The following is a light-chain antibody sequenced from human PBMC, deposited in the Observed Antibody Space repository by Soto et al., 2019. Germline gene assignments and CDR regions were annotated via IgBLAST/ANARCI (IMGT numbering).Light chain of an antibody. Sequence: QSVLTQPPSACGTPGQRVTISCSGSSSNIGSNYVYWYQQLPGTAPKLLIYRNNQRPSGVPDRFSGSKSGTSASLAISGLRSEDESDYDCAAWDDSLSVVVFGGGTELTVL. CDR1: SSNIGSNY. V-gene: IGLV1-47*01. CDR2: RNN. CDR3: AAWDDSLSVVV. J-gene: IGLJ2*01.